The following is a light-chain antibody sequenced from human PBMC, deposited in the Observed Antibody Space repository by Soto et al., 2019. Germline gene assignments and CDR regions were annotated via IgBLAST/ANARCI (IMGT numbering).Light chain of an antibody. CDR2: GAS. CDR3: QQRSNWPT. V-gene: IGKV3D-20*02. CDR1: QSVSSTS. J-gene: IGKJ4*01. Sequence: EVVLTQSPGTLSLSPGERVTILCLASQSVSSTSLAWYQQKPGQTPRLLIYGASSRATGTPDRISGGGSGTHFTLTISRLEPEDFAVYYCQQRSNWPTFGGGTKVEIK.